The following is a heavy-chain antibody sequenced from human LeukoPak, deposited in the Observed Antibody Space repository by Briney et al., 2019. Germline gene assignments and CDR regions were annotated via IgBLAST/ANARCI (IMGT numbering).Heavy chain of an antibody. CDR2: ISAGGDTT. V-gene: IGHV3-23*01. CDR1: GGTFSSYA. D-gene: IGHD5-12*01. Sequence: SCKASGGTFSSYAINWVRQAPGKGLEWVSAISAGGDTTLYADPVKGRFTISRDNSRNTLYLQMNNLRAEDTAIYHCARWIYYFDSWGQGTLVTVSS. CDR3: ARWIYYFDS. J-gene: IGHJ4*02.